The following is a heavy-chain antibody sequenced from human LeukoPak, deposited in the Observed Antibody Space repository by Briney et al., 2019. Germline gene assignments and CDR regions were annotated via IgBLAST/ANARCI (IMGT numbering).Heavy chain of an antibody. CDR2: IYSDGDT. J-gene: IGHJ4*02. CDR1: GFTFSGNH. CDR3: ARDPRDGYGHFDY. V-gene: IGHV3-66*02. D-gene: IGHD5-24*01. Sequence: QPGGSLRLSCVVSGFTFSGNHMNWVRQAPGKGLEWVSVIYSDGDTYYADSVKGRFTISRDSSRNTLSLQINSLKPEDTAVYYCARDPRDGYGHFDYWGQGTLVTVSS.